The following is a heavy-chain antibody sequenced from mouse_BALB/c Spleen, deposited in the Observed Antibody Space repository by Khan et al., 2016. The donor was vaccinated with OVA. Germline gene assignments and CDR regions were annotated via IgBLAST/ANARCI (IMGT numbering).Heavy chain of an antibody. CDR3: ARMARRIN. Sequence: EVELVVSGGGLVQPGGSLKLSCAASGFTFSSYGMSWVRQTPDKRLELVATINSNGGSTYYPDSVKGRFTISRDNAKNTLYLQMSSLKSEDTAMYYFARMARRINWGQGTTLTVSS. J-gene: IGHJ2*01. V-gene: IGHV5-6-3*01. CDR1: GFTFSSYG. CDR2: INSNGGST.